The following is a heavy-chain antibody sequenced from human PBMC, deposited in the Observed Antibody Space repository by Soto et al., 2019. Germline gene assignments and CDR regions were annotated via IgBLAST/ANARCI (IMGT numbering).Heavy chain of an antibody. Sequence: ASVKVSCKASGYTFTSYGISWARQAPGKGLEWMGWISAYNGNTNYAQKLQGRVTMTTDTSTSPAYMELRSLRSDDTAVYYCARSGLQGYSYVSNLFDPWGQGTLVTVSS. D-gene: IGHD5-18*01. V-gene: IGHV1-18*01. CDR2: ISAYNGNT. CDR1: GYTFTSYG. CDR3: ARSGLQGYSYVSNLFDP. J-gene: IGHJ5*02.